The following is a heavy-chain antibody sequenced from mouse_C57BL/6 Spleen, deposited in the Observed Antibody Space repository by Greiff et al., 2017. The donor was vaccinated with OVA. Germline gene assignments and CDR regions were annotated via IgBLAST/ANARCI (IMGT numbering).Heavy chain of an antibody. D-gene: IGHD1-1*01. J-gene: IGHJ2*01. CDR3: ARSDYGSRPFDY. V-gene: IGHV14-2*01. CDR2: IDPEDGET. CDR1: GFNIKDYY. Sequence: VQLKQSGAELVKPGASVKLSCTASGFNIKDYYMHWVKQRTEQGLEWIGRIDPEDGETKYDPKFQGKATITADTSSNTAYLQLSSLTSEDTAVDYCARSDYGSRPFDYWGQGTTLTVSS.